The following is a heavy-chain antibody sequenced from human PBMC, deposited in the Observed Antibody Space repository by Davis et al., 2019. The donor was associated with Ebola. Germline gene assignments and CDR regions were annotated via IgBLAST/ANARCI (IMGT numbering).Heavy chain of an antibody. V-gene: IGHV3-9*01. CDR2: ISWNSGNI. CDR3: AQAYSSSWYGAFDY. CDR1: GFTFDDYA. D-gene: IGHD6-13*01. Sequence: SLKISCAASGFTFDDYAMHWVRQAPGKGLEWVSGISWNSGNIGYADSVKGRFTISRDNAKNSLYLQMNSLRAEDTALYYCAQAYSSSWYGAFDYWGQGTLVTVSS. J-gene: IGHJ4*02.